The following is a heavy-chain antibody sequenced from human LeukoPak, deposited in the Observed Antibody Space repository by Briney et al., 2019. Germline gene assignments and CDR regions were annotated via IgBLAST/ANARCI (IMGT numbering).Heavy chain of an antibody. CDR1: GGSISSGDYY. CDR2: ICYSGST. Sequence: SETLSLTCTVSGGSISSGDYYWSWIRQPPGKGLEWIGYICYSGSTYYNPSLKSRVTISVDTSKNQFSLKLSSVTAADTAVYYCARGRGGYCSSTSCYTANWFDPWGQGTLVTVSS. D-gene: IGHD2-2*02. V-gene: IGHV4-30-4*01. CDR3: ARGRGGYCSSTSCYTANWFDP. J-gene: IGHJ5*02.